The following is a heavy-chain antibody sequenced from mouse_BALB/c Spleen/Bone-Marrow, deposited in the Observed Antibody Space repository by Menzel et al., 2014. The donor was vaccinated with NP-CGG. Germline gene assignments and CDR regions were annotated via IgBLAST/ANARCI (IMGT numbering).Heavy chain of an antibody. CDR2: INRNGGST. Sequence: EVKLVESGGGLVQPGGSLKLSCAASGFSFSGYGMSWVRQTPDKRLELVATINRNGGSTYYSDSVKGRFTISRDNAQNTVYLQMSSLKSEDTAMYYCARGYDYDSWFAYWGQGTLVTVSA. CDR3: ARGYDYDSWFAY. CDR1: GFSFSGYG. J-gene: IGHJ3*01. D-gene: IGHD2-4*01. V-gene: IGHV5-6-3*01.